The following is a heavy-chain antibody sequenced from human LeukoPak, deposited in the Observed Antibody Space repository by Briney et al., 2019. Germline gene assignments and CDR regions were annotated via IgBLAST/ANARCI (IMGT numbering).Heavy chain of an antibody. D-gene: IGHD2-15*01. J-gene: IGHJ6*02. CDR1: GDSVSSESAA. CDR3: AREGYSYNYYYSMDV. CDR2: TYYRSKWYN. Sequence: SQTLSLTCVISGDSVSSESAAWNWIRQSPSRGLEWLGRTYYRSKWYNDYAVSVKGRILINPDTSKNQISLQLNSVSPDDTAVYHCAREGYSYNYYYSMDVWGQGTTVTVSS. V-gene: IGHV6-1*01.